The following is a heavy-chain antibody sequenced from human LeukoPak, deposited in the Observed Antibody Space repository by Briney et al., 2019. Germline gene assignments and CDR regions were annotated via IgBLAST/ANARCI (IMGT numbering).Heavy chain of an antibody. CDR1: GGSISSTTYY. CDR3: ARGGTLVPPKLVASEFDP. J-gene: IGHJ5*02. V-gene: IGHV4-39*07. CDR2: IYHSGST. D-gene: IGHD2-21*01. Sequence: PSETLSLTCTVSGGSISSTTYYWGWIRQPPGKGLEWIGSIYHSGSTYYNPSLKSRVTISVDTSKNQFSLKLSSVTAADTAVYYCARGGTLVPPKLVASEFDPWGQGTLVTVSS.